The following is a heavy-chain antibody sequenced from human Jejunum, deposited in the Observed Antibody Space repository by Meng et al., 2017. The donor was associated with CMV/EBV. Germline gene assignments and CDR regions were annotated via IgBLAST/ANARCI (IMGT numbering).Heavy chain of an antibody. V-gene: IGHV3-7*01. Sequence: RTSCGDSGFAFSILWMSWVRTPPGKGPEWVASIKPEGSEIQYVGSLRGRFTVSSDNARKSLYLQMNSLTAEDTAVYYCASGNDFNIWGQGTLVTVSS. CDR3: ASGNDFNI. CDR2: IKPEGSEI. J-gene: IGHJ3*02. CDR1: GFAFSILW. D-gene: IGHD1-1*01.